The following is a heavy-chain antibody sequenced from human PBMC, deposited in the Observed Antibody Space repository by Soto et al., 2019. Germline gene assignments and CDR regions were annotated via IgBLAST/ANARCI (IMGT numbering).Heavy chain of an antibody. J-gene: IGHJ5*02. CDR3: ARHGGPYCSGGSCRNWFDP. V-gene: IGHV5-10-1*01. CDR1: GYSFTSYW. Sequence: GESLKISCKGSGYSFTSYWISWVRQMPGKGLEWMGRIDPSDSYTNYSPSFQGHVTTSADKSISTAYLQWSSLKASDTAMYYCARHGGPYCSGGSCRNWFDPWGQGILVTVSS. D-gene: IGHD2-15*01. CDR2: IDPSDSYT.